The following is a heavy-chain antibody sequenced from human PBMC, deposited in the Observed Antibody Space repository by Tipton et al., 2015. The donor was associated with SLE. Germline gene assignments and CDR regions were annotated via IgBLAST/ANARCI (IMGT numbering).Heavy chain of an antibody. V-gene: IGHV4-34*01. D-gene: IGHD6-13*01. CDR1: GFTFSSYA. Sequence: LRLSCAASGFTFSSYAMSWVRQAPGKGLEWIGEINHSGSTNYNPSLKSRVTISVDTSKNQFSLKLSSVTAADTAVYYCARGDYSSSWYWFDPWGQGTLVTVSS. J-gene: IGHJ5*02. CDR2: INHSGST. CDR3: ARGDYSSSWYWFDP.